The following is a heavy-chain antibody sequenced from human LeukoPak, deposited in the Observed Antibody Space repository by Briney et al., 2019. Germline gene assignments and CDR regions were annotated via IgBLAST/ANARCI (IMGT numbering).Heavy chain of an antibody. V-gene: IGHV3-30*02. CDR3: ANAGVGYYYYYYMDV. CDR2: IRYDGSNK. D-gene: IGHD3-3*01. CDR1: GFTFSSYG. J-gene: IGHJ6*03. Sequence: AGGSLRLSCAASGFTFSSYGMHWVRQAPGKGLEWVAFIRYDGSNKYYADSVKGRFTISRDNSKNTLYLQMNSLRAEDTAVYYCANAGVGYYYYYYMDVWGKGTTVTVSS.